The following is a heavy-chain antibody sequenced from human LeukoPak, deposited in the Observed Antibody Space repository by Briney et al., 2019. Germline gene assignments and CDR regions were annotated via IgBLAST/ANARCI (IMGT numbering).Heavy chain of an antibody. Sequence: GGSLRLSCAASGFTFSNYNMNWVRQAPGKGLEWVSSITSTSSYIYYADSVKGRFTISRDNAKNSLYLQMNSLRAEDTAVYYCARKYGSGSYYYMDVWGKGTTVTVSS. CDR1: GFTFSNYN. CDR3: ARKYGSGSYYYMDV. J-gene: IGHJ6*03. V-gene: IGHV3-21*01. CDR2: ITSTSSYI. D-gene: IGHD3-10*01.